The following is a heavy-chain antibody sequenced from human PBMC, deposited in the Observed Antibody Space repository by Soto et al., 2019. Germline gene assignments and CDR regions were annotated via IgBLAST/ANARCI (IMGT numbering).Heavy chain of an antibody. D-gene: IGHD2-2*01. J-gene: IGHJ4*02. CDR1: GVSVTSGSYY. CDR3: ARAYCSSTSCLDFGY. CDR2: IFYSGST. V-gene: IGHV4-61*01. Sequence: SETLSLTCTVSGVSVTSGSYYWSWIRQPPGKGLEWIGYIFYSGSTNYNPSLKSRVTMSVDTSKKQFSLKLSSVTAADTAVYYCARAYCSSTSCLDFGYWGQGTLVTVSS.